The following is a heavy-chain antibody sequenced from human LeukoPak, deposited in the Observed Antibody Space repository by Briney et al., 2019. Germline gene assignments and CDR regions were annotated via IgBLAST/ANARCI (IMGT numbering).Heavy chain of an antibody. CDR3: ARDKRPITHAFDL. Sequence: GGSLRLSCAASGFTFSSYGMHWVRQAPGKGLEWVAVIWYDGSNKYYADSVKGRFTISRDNSKNTLYLQMNSLRAEDTAVYHCARDKRPITHAFDLWGRGTMVTVSS. J-gene: IGHJ3*01. CDR2: IWYDGSNK. V-gene: IGHV3-33*01. D-gene: IGHD3-10*01. CDR1: GFTFSSYG.